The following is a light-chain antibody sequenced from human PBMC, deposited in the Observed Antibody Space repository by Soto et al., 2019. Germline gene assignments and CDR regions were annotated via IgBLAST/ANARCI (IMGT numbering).Light chain of an antibody. CDR2: EVS. CDR1: SSDVGGYNY. V-gene: IGLV2-14*01. Sequence: LTQPASVSGSPGQSITISCTGTSSDVGGYNYVSWYQQHPGKAPKLMIYEVSNRPSGVSNRFSGSKSGNTASLTISGLQAEDEADYYCSSYTSSSTLVVFGTGTKVTV. CDR3: SSYTSSSTLVV. J-gene: IGLJ1*01.